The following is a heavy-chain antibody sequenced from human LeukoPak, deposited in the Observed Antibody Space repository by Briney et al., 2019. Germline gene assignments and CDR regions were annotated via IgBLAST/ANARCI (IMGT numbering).Heavy chain of an antibody. CDR3: VRDGGLRTNFDY. V-gene: IGHV3-7*01. D-gene: IGHD2-15*01. CDR1: GFTFRNYW. CDR2: TKLDGTAE. Sequence: PGGSLRLSCAASGFTFRNYWMGWVRQAPGKGLEWVANTKLDGTAEYYADSVRGRFTTSRDNANNFLYLQMNSLRGEDTAVYYCVRDGGLRTNFDYWGQGTLVTVSS. J-gene: IGHJ4*02.